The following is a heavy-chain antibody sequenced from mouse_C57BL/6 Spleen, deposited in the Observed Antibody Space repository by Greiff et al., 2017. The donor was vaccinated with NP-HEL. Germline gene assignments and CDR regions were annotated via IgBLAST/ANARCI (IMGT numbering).Heavy chain of an antibody. J-gene: IGHJ2*01. Sequence: QVQLQQPGAELVMPGASVKLSCKASGYTFTSYWMHWVKQRPGQGLEWIGEIDPSDSYTNYNQKFKGKSTLTVDKSSSTAYMQLSSLTSEDSAVYYCARGEILGYWGQGTTLTVSS. D-gene: IGHD5-1-1*01. V-gene: IGHV1-69*01. CDR1: GYTFTSYW. CDR2: IDPSDSYT. CDR3: ARGEILGY.